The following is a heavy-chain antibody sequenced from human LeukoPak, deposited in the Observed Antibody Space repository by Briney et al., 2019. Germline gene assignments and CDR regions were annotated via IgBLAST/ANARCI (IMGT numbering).Heavy chain of an antibody. CDR1: GYTFTSYG. J-gene: IGHJ5*02. V-gene: IGHV1-18*01. Sequence: ASVKVSCKASGYTFTSYGISWVRQAPGQGLEWMGWISAYNGNTNYAQKLQGRVTMTTDTSTSTACMELRSLRSDDTAVYYCARARLLWFGELLYSSNWFDPWGQGTLVTVSS. CDR2: ISAYNGNT. CDR3: ARARLLWFGELLYSSNWFDP. D-gene: IGHD3-10*01.